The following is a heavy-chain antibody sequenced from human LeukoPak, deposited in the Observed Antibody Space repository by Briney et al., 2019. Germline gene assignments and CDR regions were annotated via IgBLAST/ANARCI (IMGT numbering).Heavy chain of an antibody. J-gene: IGHJ3*02. CDR2: INPNSGST. V-gene: IGHV1-2*02. CDR1: GYTFTGYY. CDR3: ARFDDYGDYSRAFDI. Sequence: ASVKVSCKASGYTFTGYYMHWVRQAPGQGLEWMGWINPNSGSTNYAQKFQGRVTMTRDTSISTAYMELSRLRSDDTAVYYCARFDDYGDYSRAFDIWGQGTMVTVSS. D-gene: IGHD4-17*01.